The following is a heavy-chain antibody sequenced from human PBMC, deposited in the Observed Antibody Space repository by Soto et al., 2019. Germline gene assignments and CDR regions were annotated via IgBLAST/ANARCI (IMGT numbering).Heavy chain of an antibody. V-gene: IGHV3-53*01. D-gene: IGHD1-1*01. CDR1: GLTISGKTY. J-gene: IGHJ3*01. CDR3: ATWHEREHAFDV. CDR2: LYDVDGS. Sequence: DVQLVESGGGLIQPGESLRLSCAAFGLTISGKTYVAWVRQAPGKGLEWVSALYDVDGSFYADSVTGRFTTSSDSSKTTVYLQLNDLRPDDTAVYYCATWHEREHAFDVWGQGTTVTISS.